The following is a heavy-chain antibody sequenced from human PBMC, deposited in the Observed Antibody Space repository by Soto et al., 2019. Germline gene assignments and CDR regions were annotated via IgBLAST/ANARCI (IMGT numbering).Heavy chain of an antibody. J-gene: IGHJ4*02. Sequence: QVQLQESGPGLGKLSQTLSLTGLFPGGSIGSGGYSGGGTGQPPGKGLEWIGYIYYSGSTYYNPSLKSRVTISVDTSKNQFSLKLSSVTAADTAVYYCAREMVRGPTGYWGQGTLVTVSS. CDR3: AREMVRGPTGY. V-gene: IGHV4-31*03. CDR2: IYYSGST. D-gene: IGHD3-10*01. CDR1: GGSIGSGGYS.